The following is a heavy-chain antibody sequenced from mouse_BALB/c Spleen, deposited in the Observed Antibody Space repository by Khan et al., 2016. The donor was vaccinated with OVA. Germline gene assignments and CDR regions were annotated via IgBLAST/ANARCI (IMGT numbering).Heavy chain of an antibody. CDR3: GRPPYSTYTLDH. CDR1: GYTFTNYG. D-gene: IGHD2-10*01. V-gene: IGHV9-3-1*01. CDR2: INTYTGEP. Sequence: QIQLVQSGPELKKPGETVKISCKASGYTFTNYGMNWVKQSPGKALKWMGWINTYTGEPTYADDFKGRFAFSLETSANTAYLQINNLKNEDTANYACGRPPYSTYTLDHWGQGTSVTVSA. J-gene: IGHJ4*01.